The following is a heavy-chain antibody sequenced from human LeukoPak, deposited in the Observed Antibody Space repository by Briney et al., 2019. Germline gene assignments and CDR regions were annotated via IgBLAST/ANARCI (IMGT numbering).Heavy chain of an antibody. CDR1: GFTFRNFW. CDR3: ARVLAQQQGY. D-gene: IGHD6-13*01. Sequence: PGGSLRLSCAASGFTFRNFWMHWVRQAPGKGLLWVSRINSDGSNTTYADSVTGRFTISRDNAKNTLYLQMNSLRAEDTAVYYCARVLAQQQGYWGQGTLVTVSS. CDR2: INSDGSNT. J-gene: IGHJ4*02. V-gene: IGHV3-74*01.